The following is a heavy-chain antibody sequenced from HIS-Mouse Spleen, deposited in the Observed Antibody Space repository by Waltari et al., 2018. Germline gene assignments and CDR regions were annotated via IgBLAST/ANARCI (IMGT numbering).Heavy chain of an antibody. CDR2: YYSGST. J-gene: IGHJ2*01. V-gene: IGHV4-59*01. CDR3: ARASRDLLLPRYFDL. CDR1: GGPISRSY. Sequence: QVQLQESGPGLVKPSETLSLTCTVSGGPISRSYWTWTRQPPGKGLEWIGYYSGSTNYNPSLKSRVTISVDTSKNQFSLKLSSVTAADTAVYYCARASRDLLLPRYFDLWGRGTLVTVSS.